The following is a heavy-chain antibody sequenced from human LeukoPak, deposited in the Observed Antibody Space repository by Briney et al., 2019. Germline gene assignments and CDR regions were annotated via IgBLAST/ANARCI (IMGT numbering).Heavy chain of an antibody. D-gene: IGHD6-19*01. J-gene: IGHJ5*02. CDR1: GDSVSSNSAA. Sequence: SQTLSLTCAISGDSVSSNSAAWNWIRRSPSRGLEWLGRTYYRSTWYTDYAASVKSRISISPDTSKNQFSLHLSSVTPDDTAVYYCARQGVRYKYRSGWLTYNWFDPWGQGTLVTVSS. CDR2: TYYRSTWYT. V-gene: IGHV6-1*01. CDR3: ARQGVRYKYRSGWLTYNWFDP.